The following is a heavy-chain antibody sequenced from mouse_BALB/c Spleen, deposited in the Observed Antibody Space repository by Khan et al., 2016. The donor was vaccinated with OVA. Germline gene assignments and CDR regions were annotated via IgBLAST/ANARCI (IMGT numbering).Heavy chain of an antibody. Sequence: LVESGPELKKPGETVKISCKASGFTFTNYGLNWVKQAPGKGLKWMGWINTYTGEPTYGDDFKGRFALSLETSASTAYLQINNLVNEDIDTYFWASISSYWDSDFWGAGTTVTVSS. J-gene: IGHJ1*01. CDR1: GFTFTNYG. CDR3: ASISSYWDSDF. D-gene: IGHD6-2*01. CDR2: INTYTGEP. V-gene: IGHV9-1*02.